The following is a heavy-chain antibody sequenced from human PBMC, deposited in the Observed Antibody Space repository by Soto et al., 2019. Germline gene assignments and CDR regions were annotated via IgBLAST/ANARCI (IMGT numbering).Heavy chain of an antibody. D-gene: IGHD2-15*01. CDR3: ARGAVVVPNGLITGMDV. CDR1: GYSFSNFY. Sequence: ASVKVSCKPSGYSFSNFYVHWVRQAPGQGLEWMGIIDPSSGTTSYTQKFQERVTMTRDTSMSTVYMELSRLRSEDTAVYYCARGAVVVPNGLITGMDVWGLGTTVTVSS. CDR2: IDPSSGTT. V-gene: IGHV1-46*01. J-gene: IGHJ6*02.